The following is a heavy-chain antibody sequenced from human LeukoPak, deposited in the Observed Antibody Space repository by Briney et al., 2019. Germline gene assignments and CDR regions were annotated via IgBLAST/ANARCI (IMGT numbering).Heavy chain of an antibody. D-gene: IGHD2-2*01. V-gene: IGHV3-7*01. J-gene: IGHJ4*02. CDR3: ARDGAPDAHCSSTSCAIR. Sequence: GGSLRLSCAASGFTFSSYWMNWVRQAPGKGLEWVANIKQDGSEKYYVDSVKGRFTISRDNTKNSLYLQMSSLRVEDTAVYYCARDGAPDAHCSSTSCAIRWGQGTLVTVSS. CDR1: GFTFSSYW. CDR2: IKQDGSEK.